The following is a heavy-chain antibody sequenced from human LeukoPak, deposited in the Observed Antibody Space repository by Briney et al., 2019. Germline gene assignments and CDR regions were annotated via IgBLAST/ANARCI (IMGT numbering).Heavy chain of an antibody. J-gene: IGHJ4*02. D-gene: IGHD2/OR15-2a*01. CDR3: AREGGPFRPLDY. Sequence: SETLSLTCGVSGGSISSTNWWTWARQPPGKGLEWIGEVNVLGNTNYNPSLESRVTISIDKSENHVSLKLTSVTAADTAVYYCAREGGPFRPLDYSGQGTLVTVSS. CDR1: GGSISSTNW. CDR2: VNVLGNT. V-gene: IGHV4/OR15-8*02.